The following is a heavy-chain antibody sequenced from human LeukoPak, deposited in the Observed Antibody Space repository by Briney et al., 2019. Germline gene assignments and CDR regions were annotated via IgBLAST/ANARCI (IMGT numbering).Heavy chain of an antibody. CDR1: GGSISSYY. CDR3: ARDLRAYCGGDCYPHPGYYYYMDV. J-gene: IGHJ6*03. CDR2: IYTSGST. V-gene: IGHV4-4*07. Sequence: SETLSLTCTVSGGSISSYYWSWIRQPAGKGLEWIGRIYTSGSTNYNPSLKSRVTMSVDTSKNQFSLKLSSVTAADTAVYYCARDLRAYCGGDCYPHPGYYYYMDVWGKGTTVTISS. D-gene: IGHD2-21*02.